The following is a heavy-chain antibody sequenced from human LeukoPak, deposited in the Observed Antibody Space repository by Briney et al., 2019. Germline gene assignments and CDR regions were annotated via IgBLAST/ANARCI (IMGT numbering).Heavy chain of an antibody. CDR2: IRYDGSNK. J-gene: IGHJ4*02. Sequence: PGGSLRLSCAASGFTFSSHGMHWVRQAPGKGLEWVAFIRYDGSNKYYADSVKGRFTISRDNSKNTLYLQMNSLRAEDTAVYYCAKDLVGAGGVYSYGLDYWGQGTLVTVSS. CDR1: GFTFSSHG. CDR3: AKDLVGAGGVYSYGLDY. D-gene: IGHD5-18*01. V-gene: IGHV3-30*02.